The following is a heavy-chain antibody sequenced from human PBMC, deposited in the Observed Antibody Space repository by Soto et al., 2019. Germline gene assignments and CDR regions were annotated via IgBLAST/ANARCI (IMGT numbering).Heavy chain of an antibody. CDR2: IWYDGSNK. J-gene: IGHJ1*01. V-gene: IGHV3-33*01. Sequence: PGGSLRLSCAASGFTFSSYGMHWVRQAPGKGLEWVAVIWYDGSNKYYADSVKGRFTISRDNSKNTLYLQMNSLRAEDTAVYYCARGYAIVAPEGSDAEYFQHWGQGTLVTVSS. CDR1: GFTFSSYG. D-gene: IGHD2-8*01. CDR3: ARGYAIVAPEGSDAEYFQH.